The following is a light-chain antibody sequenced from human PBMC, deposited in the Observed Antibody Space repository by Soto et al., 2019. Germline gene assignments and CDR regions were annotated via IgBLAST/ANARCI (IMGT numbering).Light chain of an antibody. V-gene: IGLV2-11*01. CDR2: DVI. Sequence: QSALTQPRSVSGSPGQSVTISCTGTSSDVCGYNYVSWYLQHPGKAPKLMIYDVIKRPSGVPDRFSGSKSGNTASLTISGIQAEDEADYYCCSYAGTYVVFGGGTKLTVL. J-gene: IGLJ2*01. CDR1: SSDVCGYNY. CDR3: CSYAGTYVV.